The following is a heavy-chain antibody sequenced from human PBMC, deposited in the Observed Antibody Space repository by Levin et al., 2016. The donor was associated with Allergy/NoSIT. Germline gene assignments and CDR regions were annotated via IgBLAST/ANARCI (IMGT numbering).Heavy chain of an antibody. J-gene: IGHJ6*02. CDR2: MNPNSGNT. CDR3: ARGRALLWFGGVFNYYYYGMDV. V-gene: IGHV1-8*01. Sequence: WVRQAPGQGLEWMGWMNPNSGNTGYAQKFQGRVTMTRNTSISTAYMELSSLRSEDTAVYYCARGRALLWFGGVFNYYYYGMDVWGQGTTVTVSS. D-gene: IGHD3-10*01.